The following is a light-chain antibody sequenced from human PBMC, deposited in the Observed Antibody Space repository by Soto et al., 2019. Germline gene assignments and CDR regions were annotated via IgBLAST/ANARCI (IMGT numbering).Light chain of an antibody. CDR3: QQYNSYPYT. CDR2: KAS. Sequence: DIQMTQSPSTLSASVGDRVTITCRASQSISSRLAWYQHKLGKPPKVLIYKASGLESGVPSRFSGSVSGTEFTLTISSLQPDDFATYYCQQYNSYPYTFGQGTKLEIK. V-gene: IGKV1-5*03. CDR1: QSISSR. J-gene: IGKJ2*01.